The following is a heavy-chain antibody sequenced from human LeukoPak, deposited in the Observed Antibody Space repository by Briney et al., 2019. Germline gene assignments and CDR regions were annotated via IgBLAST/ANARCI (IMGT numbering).Heavy chain of an antibody. CDR1: GYTFTSYG. J-gene: IGHJ5*02. Sequence: VASVKVSCKASGYTFTSYGISWVRQAPGQGLEWMGWISAYNGNTNYAQKLQGRVTMTTDTSTSTAYMELRSLRSDDTAVYYCARDRPRGIAAAGGRWFDPWGQGTLVTVSS. CDR2: ISAYNGNT. V-gene: IGHV1-18*01. CDR3: ARDRPRGIAAAGGRWFDP. D-gene: IGHD6-13*01.